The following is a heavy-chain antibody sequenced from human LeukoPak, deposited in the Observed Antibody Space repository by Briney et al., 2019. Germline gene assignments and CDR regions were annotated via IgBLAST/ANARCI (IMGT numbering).Heavy chain of an antibody. V-gene: IGHV3-30*03. CDR1: GFTFSSYG. D-gene: IGHD2-21*02. J-gene: IGHJ3*02. Sequence: GGSLRLSCAASGFTFSSYGMHWVRQAPGKGLEWVAVISYDGSNKYYADSAKGRFTISRDNSKNTLYLQMNSLRAEDTAVYYCARAQSPYCGGDCYDAFDIWGQGTMVTVSS. CDR2: ISYDGSNK. CDR3: ARAQSPYCGGDCYDAFDI.